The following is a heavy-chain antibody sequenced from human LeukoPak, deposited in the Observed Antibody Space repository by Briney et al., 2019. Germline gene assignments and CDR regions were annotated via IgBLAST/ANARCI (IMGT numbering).Heavy chain of an antibody. V-gene: IGHV3-21*01. CDR2: ISSSSSYI. CDR1: GFTFNSYS. Sequence: PGGSLRLSCAASGFTFNSYSMNWVRQAPGKGLGWVSSISSSSSYIYYADSVKGRFTISRDNGKNSLYLQMNSLRAEDTAVYYCARDRGYSGYDLYYFDYWGQGTLVTVSS. CDR3: ARDRGYSGYDLYYFDY. J-gene: IGHJ4*02. D-gene: IGHD5-12*01.